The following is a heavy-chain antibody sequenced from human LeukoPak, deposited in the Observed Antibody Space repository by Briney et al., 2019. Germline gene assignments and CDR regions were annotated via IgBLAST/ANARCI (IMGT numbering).Heavy chain of an antibody. D-gene: IGHD4-17*01. CDR1: GYTFASYG. J-gene: IGHJ6*03. CDR2: ISAYNGDT. Sequence: ASVKVSCKASGYTFASYGISWVRQAPGQGLEWMGWISAYNGDTNYAQKLQGRVTMTTDTSTSTAYMELRSLRSDDTAVYYCARRTVSGVNYYYYMDVWGKGTTVTVSS. CDR3: ARRTVSGVNYYYYMDV. V-gene: IGHV1-18*01.